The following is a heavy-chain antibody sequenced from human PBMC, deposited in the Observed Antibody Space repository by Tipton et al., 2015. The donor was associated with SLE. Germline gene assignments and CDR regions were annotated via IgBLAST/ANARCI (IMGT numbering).Heavy chain of an antibody. CDR3: ARGGTPYV. CDR1: GGSISTYY. J-gene: IGHJ6*04. V-gene: IGHV4-59*01. CDR2: IYYSGST. Sequence: TLSLTCSVSGGSISTYYWSWIRQPPGKGLEWIGYIYYSGSTNYNPSLRSRVTISVDSSKNQFSLRLNSVTAADTAVYYCARGGTPYVWGKGTTVTVSS. D-gene: IGHD3-16*01.